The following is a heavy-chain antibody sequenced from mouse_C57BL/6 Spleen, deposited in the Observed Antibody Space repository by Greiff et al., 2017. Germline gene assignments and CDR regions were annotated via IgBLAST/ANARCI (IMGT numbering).Heavy chain of an antibody. Sequence: EVQRVESGGGLVKPGGSLKLSCAASGFTFSSYTMSWVRPTPEKRLEWVATISGGGGNTYYPDSVKGRFTISRDNAKNTLYLQMSSLRSEDTALYYCATNYDYDVGFAYWGQGTLVTVSA. J-gene: IGHJ3*01. CDR1: GFTFSSYT. V-gene: IGHV5-9*01. D-gene: IGHD2-4*01. CDR3: ATNYDYDVGFAY. CDR2: ISGGGGNT.